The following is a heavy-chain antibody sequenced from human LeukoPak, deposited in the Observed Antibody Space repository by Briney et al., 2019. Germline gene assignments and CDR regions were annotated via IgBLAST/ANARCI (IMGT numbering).Heavy chain of an antibody. D-gene: IGHD3-10*01. CDR1: GASISTYY. J-gene: IGHJ5*02. CDR2: IYYSGRT. CDR3: VRGPYGSGISNWFDP. V-gene: IGHV4-59*01. Sequence: SETLSLTCTVSGASISTYYWSWIRQPPGKGLEWIGYIYYSGRTNYNPSLKSRLTISVDTSKNQFSLRLTSVSAADTAVYYCVRGPYGSGISNWFDPWGQGTQVIVSS.